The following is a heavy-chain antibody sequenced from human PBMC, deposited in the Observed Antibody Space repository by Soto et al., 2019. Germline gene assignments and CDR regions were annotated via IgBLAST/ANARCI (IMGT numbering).Heavy chain of an antibody. CDR1: GGTFSSYT. Sequence: QVQLVQSGAEVKKPGSSVKVSCKASGGTFSSYTISWVRQAPGQGLEWMGRIIPILGIANYAQKFQGRVTITADKSTSTAYMELSSLRSEDTAVYYCARDQKVVRGVIKLSGYYYYGMDVWGQGTTVTVSS. CDR3: ARDQKVVRGVIKLSGYYYYGMDV. J-gene: IGHJ6*02. D-gene: IGHD3-10*01. CDR2: IIPILGIA. V-gene: IGHV1-69*08.